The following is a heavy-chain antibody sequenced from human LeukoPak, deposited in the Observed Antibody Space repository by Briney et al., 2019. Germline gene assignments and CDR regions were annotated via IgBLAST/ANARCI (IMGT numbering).Heavy chain of an antibody. CDR1: GYSISSGYY. CDR2: IYHSGST. V-gene: IGHV4-38-2*02. D-gene: IGHD3-10*01. J-gene: IGHJ6*03. Sequence: KPSETLSLTCTVSGYSISSGYYWGWSRPPPGKGLGCGGIIYHSGSTYYNRSLKSRVTISVDTSKNQFSLKLSSVTAADTAVYYCAREDYGSGSYPNYYYYYMDVGGKGTTVTVS. CDR3: AREDYGSGSYPNYYYYYMDV.